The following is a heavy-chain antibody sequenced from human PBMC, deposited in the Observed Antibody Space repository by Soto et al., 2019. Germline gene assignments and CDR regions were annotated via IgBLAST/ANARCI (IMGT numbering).Heavy chain of an antibody. Sequence: SVKVSCKASGGTFSSYAISWVRQAPGQGLEWMEGIIPIFGTANYAQKFQGRVTITADKSTSTAYMELSSLRSEDTAVYYCARDLSSVVVVPAAIAEHTNWFDPWGQGTLVTVPS. V-gene: IGHV1-69*06. CDR1: GGTFSSYA. CDR3: ARDLSSVVVVPAAIAEHTNWFDP. D-gene: IGHD2-2*01. CDR2: IIPIFGTA. J-gene: IGHJ5*02.